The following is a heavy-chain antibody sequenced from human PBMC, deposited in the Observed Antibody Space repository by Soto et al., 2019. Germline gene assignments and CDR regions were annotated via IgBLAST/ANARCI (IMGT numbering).Heavy chain of an antibody. CDR2: INHSGST. CDR3: ARGPLTMVRGIIN. J-gene: IGHJ4*02. V-gene: IGHV4-34*01. CDR1: GGSFSGYY. Sequence: PSETLSLTCAVYGGSFSGYYWSWIRQPPGKGLEWIGEINHSGSTNYNPSLKSRVTISVDTSKNQFSLKLSSVTAADTAAYYCARGPLTMVRGIINWGQGTLVTVSS. D-gene: IGHD3-10*01.